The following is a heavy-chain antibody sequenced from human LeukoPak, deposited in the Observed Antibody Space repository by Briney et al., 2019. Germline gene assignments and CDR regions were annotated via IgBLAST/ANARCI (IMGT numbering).Heavy chain of an antibody. CDR3: AKDYTWNAFDY. Sequence: PGGSLRLSCAASRFTFSSCGMHWVRQAPGKGLEWVAFIRCDGRNKHYADSVKGRFTISRDNSKNTLYLQMNSLRAEDTAVYYCAKDYTWNAFDYWGQGTLVTVSS. J-gene: IGHJ4*02. CDR1: RFTFSSCG. V-gene: IGHV3-30*02. D-gene: IGHD1-1*01. CDR2: IRCDGRNK.